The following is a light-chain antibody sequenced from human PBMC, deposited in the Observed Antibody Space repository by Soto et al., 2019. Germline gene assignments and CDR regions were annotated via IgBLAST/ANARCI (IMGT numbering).Light chain of an antibody. CDR3: SSYTSSSTFAV. CDR2: DVS. CDR1: SSDVGGYNY. Sequence: QSALTQPASVSGSPGQSITISCTGTSSDVGGYNYVSWYQQHPGKAPKLMIYDVSNRPSGVSNRFSGSKSGNTVSLTISGLQAEDEADYYCSSYTSSSTFAVFGGGTQLTVL. J-gene: IGLJ7*01. V-gene: IGLV2-14*01.